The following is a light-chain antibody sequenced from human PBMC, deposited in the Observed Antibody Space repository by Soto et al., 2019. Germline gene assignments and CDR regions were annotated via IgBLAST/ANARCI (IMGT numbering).Light chain of an antibody. J-gene: IGLJ1*01. CDR3: CSYAGSSTLYV. Sequence: QSALTQPASVSGSPGQSITISCTGTSSDVGSYNLVSWYQQHPGKAPKLMIYEGSKRTSGVANRFSGSKSGNTASLTISGLQAEDEADYYCCSYAGSSTLYVFGTGTKLTVL. V-gene: IGLV2-23*01. CDR2: EGS. CDR1: SSDVGSYNL.